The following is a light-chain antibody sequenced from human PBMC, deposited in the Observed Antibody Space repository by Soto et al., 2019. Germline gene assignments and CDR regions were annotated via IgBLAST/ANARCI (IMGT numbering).Light chain of an antibody. CDR2: KDS. Sequence: QPVLTQPPSASGTPGQRVTISCSGSSSNIGTNTVHWYQQRTGTAPKLLIYKDSQRPSGVPDRVSGSKSDSSASLAISGLQSEDEAEYYCATWDDSLNVLVFGGGTKVTVL. CDR1: SSNIGTNT. J-gene: IGLJ2*01. V-gene: IGLV1-44*01. CDR3: ATWDDSLNVLV.